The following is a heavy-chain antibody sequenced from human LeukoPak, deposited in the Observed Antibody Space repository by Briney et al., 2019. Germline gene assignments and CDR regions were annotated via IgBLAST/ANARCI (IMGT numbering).Heavy chain of an antibody. V-gene: IGHV3-7*03. J-gene: IGHJ3*02. Sequence: GGSLRLSCAASGITFSDHWTSWVRQAPGKGLEWVANITPDGSEKNYVDSVKGRFTISRDNAKNSLYLQMTSLRSDDTAVYYCASQAAETTVVTRSAFDIWGQGTMVTVSS. CDR2: ITPDGSEK. CDR3: ASQAAETTVVTRSAFDI. CDR1: GITFSDHW. D-gene: IGHD4-23*01.